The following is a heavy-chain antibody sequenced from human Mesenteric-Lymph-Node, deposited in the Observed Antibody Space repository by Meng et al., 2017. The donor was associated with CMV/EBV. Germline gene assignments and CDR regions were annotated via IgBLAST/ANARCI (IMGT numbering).Heavy chain of an antibody. CDR1: GFTFSSHA. J-gene: IGHJ4*02. CDR3: ARDLTGNYCLDY. D-gene: IGHD3-9*01. V-gene: IGHV3-30-3*01. CDR2: IQSDGSSQ. Sequence: GGSLRLSCAASGFTFSSHAMHWVRQAPGKGLEWVAVIQSDGSSQYYADSVKGRFTISRDNSKNTLYLQMDSLRAEDTALYSCARDLTGNYCLDYSGQGTLVTVSS.